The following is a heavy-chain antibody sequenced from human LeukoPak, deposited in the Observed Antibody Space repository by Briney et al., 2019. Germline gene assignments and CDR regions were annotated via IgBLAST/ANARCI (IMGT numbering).Heavy chain of an antibody. Sequence: PGGSLRLSCAASGFTFSSYWMSWVRQAPGKGLEWVANIKQDGSEKYYVDSVKGRFTISRDNAKNSLYLQMNSLRAEDTAVYHCARGGRRYYYGSGSYYSPFDIWGQGTMVTVSS. D-gene: IGHD3-10*01. CDR2: IKQDGSEK. V-gene: IGHV3-7*01. CDR3: ARGGRRYYYGSGSYYSPFDI. J-gene: IGHJ3*02. CDR1: GFTFSSYW.